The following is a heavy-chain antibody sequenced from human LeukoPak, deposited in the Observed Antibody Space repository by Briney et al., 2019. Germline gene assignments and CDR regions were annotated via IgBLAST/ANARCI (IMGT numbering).Heavy chain of an antibody. J-gene: IGHJ4*02. CDR2: IHSDGGTT. CDR3: ARDTYSIAE. Sequence: PGGSLRLSCAASGFTFSNYWMHWVRQARGKGLVWVSLIHSDGGTTNYADSVKGRFTISRDNAKNTLYLQMNSLRVEDTAVYYCARDTYSIAEWGQGTLVTVSS. CDR1: GFTFSNYW. V-gene: IGHV3-74*01. D-gene: IGHD1-26*01.